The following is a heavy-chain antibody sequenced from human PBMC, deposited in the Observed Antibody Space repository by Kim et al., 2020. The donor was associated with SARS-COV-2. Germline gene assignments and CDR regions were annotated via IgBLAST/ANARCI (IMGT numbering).Heavy chain of an antibody. D-gene: IGHD3-22*01. V-gene: IGHV4-59*13. Sequence: SETLSLTCTVTGGSISSYYWSWIRQPPGKGLEWIGYIYYSGSTNYNPSLKSRVTISVDTSKNQFSLKLSSVTAADTAVYYCAREGGSPHINDGSLDVAYYYGSSGYSWVDPWGQGTLVTVSS. J-gene: IGHJ5*02. CDR1: GGSISSYY. CDR3: AREGGSPHINDGSLDVAYYYGSSGYSWVDP. CDR2: IYYSGST.